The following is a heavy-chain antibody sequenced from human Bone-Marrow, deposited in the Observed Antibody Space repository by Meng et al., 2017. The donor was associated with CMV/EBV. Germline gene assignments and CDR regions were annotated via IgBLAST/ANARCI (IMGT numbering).Heavy chain of an antibody. CDR1: GGSISSYY. V-gene: IGHV4-59*01. D-gene: IGHD6-13*01. CDR2: IYYSGST. J-gene: IGHJ4*02. Sequence: SETLSLTCTVSGGSISSYYWSWIRQPPGKGLEWIGYIYYSGSTDYNPSLKSRVTISVDTSKNQFSLKLSSVTAADTAVYYCARARYSSSWPDYWGQGTLVTVS. CDR3: ARARYSSSWPDY.